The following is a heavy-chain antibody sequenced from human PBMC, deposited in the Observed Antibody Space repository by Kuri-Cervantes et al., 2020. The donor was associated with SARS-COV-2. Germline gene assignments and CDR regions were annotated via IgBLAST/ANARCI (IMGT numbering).Heavy chain of an antibody. V-gene: IGHV3-23*01. Sequence: GESLKISCAASGFTFSSYAMSWVRQAPGKGLEWVSAISGSGGSTYYADSVKGRFAITRDNAKNSLYLQTNSLRAEDTAVYYCARGLGYCSGGSCYSRSSSDYWGQGTLVTVSS. J-gene: IGHJ4*02. CDR1: GFTFSSYA. CDR3: ARGLGYCSGGSCYSRSSSDY. D-gene: IGHD2-15*01. CDR2: ISGSGGST.